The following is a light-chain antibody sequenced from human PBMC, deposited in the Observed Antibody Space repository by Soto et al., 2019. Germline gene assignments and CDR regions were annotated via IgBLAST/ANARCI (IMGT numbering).Light chain of an antibody. CDR2: GVT. CDR1: GSDIGAYKF. Sequence: QSALAQPPSASGSPGQSVTISCTGSGSDIGAYKFVSWYQQHPGKAPKLMIFGVTERPSGVPDRFSGSKSGNTASLTVSGLQADDEAIYYCYSYAGRNIWVFGGGPKLTVL. V-gene: IGLV2-8*01. CDR3: YSYAGRNIWV. J-gene: IGLJ3*02.